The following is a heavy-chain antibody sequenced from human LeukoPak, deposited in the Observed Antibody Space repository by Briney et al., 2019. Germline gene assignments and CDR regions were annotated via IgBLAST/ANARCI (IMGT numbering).Heavy chain of an antibody. D-gene: IGHD6-13*01. CDR3: AKNLAAAAPGYFDY. CDR1: GFTFSSYA. CDR2: ISGGGGST. V-gene: IGHV3-23*01. J-gene: IGHJ4*02. Sequence: GGSLRLSCAASGFTFSSYAMTWVRQAPGKGLEWGSGISGGGGSTYYADSVKGRFTISRDNSKNTLYLQMNSLRAEDTAVYYCAKNLAAAAPGYFDYWGQGTLVTVSS.